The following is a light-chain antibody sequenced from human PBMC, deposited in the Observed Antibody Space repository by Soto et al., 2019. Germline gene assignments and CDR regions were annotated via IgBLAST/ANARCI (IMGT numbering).Light chain of an antibody. CDR2: KVS. CDR3: MQALQTPRLT. Sequence: DVVMTQSPLSLPVTLGQPASISCRSSQSLVHSDGNTFLNWFQQRPGQSPRRLIYKVSNRDSGVPDRFSGSGSGTDFTLKISRVEAEDVGVYYCMQALQTPRLTFGGGTKVDIK. V-gene: IGKV2-30*02. CDR1: QSLVHSDGNTF. J-gene: IGKJ4*01.